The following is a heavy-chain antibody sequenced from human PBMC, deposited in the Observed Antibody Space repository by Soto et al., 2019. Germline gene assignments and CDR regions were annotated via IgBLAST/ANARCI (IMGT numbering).Heavy chain of an antibody. CDR1: GGSISSYY. D-gene: IGHD6-6*01. V-gene: IGHV4-4*07. Sequence: QVQLQESGPGLVRPSETLSLTCTVSGGSISSYYWTWLRQPAGKGLEWIGRIYPTGITNYNPSLKSRVTMSIDTSNNQFSLKLRSVTAADTAVDYCARGGAARGQDNRWFDPWGQGTLVTVSS. J-gene: IGHJ5*02. CDR2: IYPTGIT. CDR3: ARGGAARGQDNRWFDP.